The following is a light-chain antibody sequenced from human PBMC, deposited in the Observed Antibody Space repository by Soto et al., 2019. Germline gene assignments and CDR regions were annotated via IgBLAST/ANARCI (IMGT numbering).Light chain of an antibody. CDR1: SSNIGTNT. Sequence: QSVLTQPPSASETPGQRVSISCSGSSSNIGTNTVTWYQHVPGTAPEVLIYSNSQRPSGVPDRFSGSKSGTSASLAISGLQSEDEAAYYCAAWDDSLNGLVFGGGTQLTVL. V-gene: IGLV1-44*01. CDR2: SNS. J-gene: IGLJ3*02. CDR3: AAWDDSLNGLV.